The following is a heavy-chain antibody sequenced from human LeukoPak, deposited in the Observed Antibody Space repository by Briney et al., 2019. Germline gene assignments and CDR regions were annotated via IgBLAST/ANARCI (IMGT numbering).Heavy chain of an antibody. J-gene: IGHJ3*02. D-gene: IGHD3-22*01. CDR3: ARGGYYDSSGYYYAAFDI. CDR1: GFTFSSYA. V-gene: IGHV3-30-3*01. CDR2: ISYDGSNK. Sequence: GGSLRLSCAASGFTFSSYAMHGVRQAPGKGLEWVAVISYDGSNKYYADSVKGRFTISRDNSKNTLYLQMNSLRAEDTAVCYCARGGYYDSSGYYYAAFDIWGQGTMVTVSS.